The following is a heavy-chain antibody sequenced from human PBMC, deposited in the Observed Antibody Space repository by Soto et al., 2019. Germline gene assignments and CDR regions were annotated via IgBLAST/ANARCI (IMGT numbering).Heavy chain of an antibody. D-gene: IGHD6-6*01. Sequence: RRLSCAASGFNFSNHWMHWVRQRPAEGLVWVSRITSDGKSKAYAESVKGRFAISRDNAKNTLYLQMNSLRAEDTAVYYCAKDPEYLGPPIQFDYWGQGTLVTVSS. CDR1: GFNFSNHW. J-gene: IGHJ4*02. CDR3: AKDPEYLGPPIQFDY. V-gene: IGHV3-74*01. CDR2: ITSDGKSK.